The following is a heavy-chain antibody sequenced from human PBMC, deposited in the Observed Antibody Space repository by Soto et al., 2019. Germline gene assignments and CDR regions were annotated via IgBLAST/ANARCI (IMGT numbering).Heavy chain of an antibody. CDR2: ISGDGRFT. Sequence: EVQLVESGGGLVQPGGSLRLSCGASGFTFSNYWMHWVRQAPGEGLVWVSRISGDGRFTRFADSVKGRFTISRDNAKNTLHLQRDSLRVEDTAVYYCARVGGGWGIFDYWGQGALVAVSS. J-gene: IGHJ4*02. V-gene: IGHV3-74*01. CDR1: GFTFSNYW. D-gene: IGHD2-21*01. CDR3: ARVGGGWGIFDY.